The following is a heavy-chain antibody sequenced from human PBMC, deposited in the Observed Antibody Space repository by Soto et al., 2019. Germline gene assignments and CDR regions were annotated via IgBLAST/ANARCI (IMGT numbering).Heavy chain of an antibody. D-gene: IGHD6-13*01. CDR1: GFTFSSCG. J-gene: IGHJ6*02. CDR2: SGGLTRYI. Sequence: GSLRLSCAASGFTFSSCGMNWVRQAPGKGLEWGATSGGLTRYIYCADSLKRRTTTSSANDNNSPHLQITSPSADDTAVYYCARRWRVGAASKFYYGLDVWGQGTTVTVSS. CDR3: ARRWRVGAASKFYYGLDV. V-gene: IGHV3-21*01.